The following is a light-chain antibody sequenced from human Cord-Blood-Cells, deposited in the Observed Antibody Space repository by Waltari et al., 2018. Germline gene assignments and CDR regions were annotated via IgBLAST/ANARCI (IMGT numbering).Light chain of an antibody. Sequence: DIQMYQSPSSLSASVGDRVTITCRASQSISSYLNWYQQKPGKAPQLLIYAASSLQRGVVPRLSSSGSATNFSLTISSMQPEDVAAVYCRQSYSTPPTFGGGTKVEIK. V-gene: IGKV1-39*01. CDR2: AAS. CDR3: RQSYSTPPT. CDR1: QSISSY. J-gene: IGKJ4*01.